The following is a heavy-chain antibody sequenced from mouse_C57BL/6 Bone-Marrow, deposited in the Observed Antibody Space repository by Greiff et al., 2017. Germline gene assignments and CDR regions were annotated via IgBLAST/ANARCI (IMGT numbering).Heavy chain of an antibody. J-gene: IGHJ3*01. Sequence: QVQLQQSGAELVRPGASVKMSCKASGYTFPSYNMHWVKQTPRQGLEWIGAIYPGNGDTSYNPKFKGQATLTVDKSSSTAYMQLSSLASEDSAVYFCARWRLGGGFAYWGQGTLVTVAA. V-gene: IGHV1-12*01. D-gene: IGHD1-2*01. CDR1: GYTFPSYN. CDR3: ARWRLGGGFAY. CDR2: IYPGNGDT.